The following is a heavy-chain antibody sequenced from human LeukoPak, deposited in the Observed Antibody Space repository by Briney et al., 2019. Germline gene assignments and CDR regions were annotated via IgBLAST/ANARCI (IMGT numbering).Heavy chain of an antibody. V-gene: IGHV3-30*18. CDR1: GFTFSNYG. CDR3: AKDRGYCSGGSCYLGYYYGMDV. Sequence: PGRSLRLSCAASGFTFSNYGMHWVRQAPGKGLEWVAVITYDGSNKYYADSVKGRFTISRDNSKNTLYLQMNSPRAEDTAVYSCAKDRGYCSGGSCYLGYYYGMDVWGKGTTVTVSS. CDR2: ITYDGSNK. D-gene: IGHD2-15*01. J-gene: IGHJ6*04.